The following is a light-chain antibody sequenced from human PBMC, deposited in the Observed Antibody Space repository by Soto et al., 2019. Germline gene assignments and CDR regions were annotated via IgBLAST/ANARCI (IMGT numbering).Light chain of an antibody. Sequence: DIPMTQSPSSLSASVGDRVSITCRASQSISIYLNWYQHKPGKAPKVLIYAASSLQSGVPSRFSGSGSGTDFTLTINSLQPEDFATYYCQQSYNTPRTFGQGTKLEIK. CDR3: QQSYNTPRT. J-gene: IGKJ2*01. V-gene: IGKV1-39*01. CDR2: AAS. CDR1: QSISIY.